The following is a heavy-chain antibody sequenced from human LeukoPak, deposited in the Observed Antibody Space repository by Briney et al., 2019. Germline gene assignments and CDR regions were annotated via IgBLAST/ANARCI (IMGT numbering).Heavy chain of an antibody. D-gene: IGHD6-13*01. J-gene: IGHJ4*02. V-gene: IGHV3-48*01. CDR2: ISSSSSTI. Sequence: PGGSLRLSCAASGFTFSSFSMNWVRQAPGKGLEWVSYISSSSSTIYYADSMKGRFTISRDNAKNSVYLQMNSLRVEDSAVYYCAKAGYSSSRYDYWGQGTLVTVSS. CDR1: GFTFSSFS. CDR3: AKAGYSSSRYDY.